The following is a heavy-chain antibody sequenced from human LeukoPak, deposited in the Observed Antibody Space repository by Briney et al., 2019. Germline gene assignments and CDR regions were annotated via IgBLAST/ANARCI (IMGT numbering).Heavy chain of an antibody. J-gene: IGHJ3*02. D-gene: IGHD3-9*01. CDR2: INHSGST. Sequence: SETLSLSCAVYGGSFSGYYWSWIRQPPGKGLEWIGEINHSGSTNYNPSLKSRVTISVYTSKNQFSLKLSSVTAADTAVYYCARGELRYFDWFYDAFDIWGQGTMVTVSS. V-gene: IGHV4-34*01. CDR1: GGSFSGYY. CDR3: ARGELRYFDWFYDAFDI.